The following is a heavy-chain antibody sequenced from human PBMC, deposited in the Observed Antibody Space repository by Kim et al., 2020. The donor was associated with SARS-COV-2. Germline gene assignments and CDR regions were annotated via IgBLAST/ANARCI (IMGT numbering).Heavy chain of an antibody. CDR2: T. J-gene: IGHJ4*02. Sequence: TYLVDSVRGRFTMSRDNAKNSLSLQMDNLRGEDTAVYYCARDYGRSFDLWGQGTLVTVSS. D-gene: IGHD4-17*01. V-gene: IGHV3-7*01. CDR3: ARDYGRSFDL.